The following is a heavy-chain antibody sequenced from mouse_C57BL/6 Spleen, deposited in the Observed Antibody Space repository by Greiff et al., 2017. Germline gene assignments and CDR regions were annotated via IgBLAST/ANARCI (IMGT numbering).Heavy chain of an antibody. CDR1: GFNIKDYY. J-gene: IGHJ4*01. Sequence: DVQLQESGAELVKPGASVKLSCTASGFNIKDYYMHWVKQRPEQGLEWIGRIDPEDGETKYAPKFQGKATITADTSSNTAYLQLSSRTSEEAAVYYCGRGDYGEGYYALGYWGQGTSVTVSS. CDR3: GRGDYGEGYYALGY. CDR2: IDPEDGET. V-gene: IGHV14-2*01. D-gene: IGHD2-4*01.